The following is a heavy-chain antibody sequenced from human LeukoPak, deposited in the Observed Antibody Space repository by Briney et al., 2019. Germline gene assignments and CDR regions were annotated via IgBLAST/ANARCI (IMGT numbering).Heavy chain of an antibody. CDR3: ARDPGYCGRTSCYAVWNFDS. CDR1: GFTFSDYY. CDR2: IGSSNTYT. V-gene: IGHV3-11*06. J-gene: IGHJ4*02. D-gene: IGHD2-2*01. Sequence: GGSLRLSCAASGFTFSDYYMSWIRQAPGKGLEWVSYIGSSNTYTNSADSVKGRFTISRDNDKNSLYLQMNSLRDEDTAVYYCARDPGYCGRTSCYAVWNFDSWGQGTLVTVSS.